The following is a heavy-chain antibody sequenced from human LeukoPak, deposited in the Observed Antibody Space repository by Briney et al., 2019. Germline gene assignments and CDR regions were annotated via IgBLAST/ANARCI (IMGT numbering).Heavy chain of an antibody. CDR1: GGSISSSSYY. D-gene: IGHD6-13*01. V-gene: IGHV4-39*01. CDR3: ARPTPYIAAATGWFDP. J-gene: IGHJ5*02. Sequence: SETLSLTCTVSGGSISSSSYYWGWIRQPPVKGLEWIGSIYYSGSTYYNPSLKSRVTISVDTSKNQFSLKLSSVTAADTAVYYCARPTPYIAAATGWFDPWGQGTLVTVSS. CDR2: IYYSGST.